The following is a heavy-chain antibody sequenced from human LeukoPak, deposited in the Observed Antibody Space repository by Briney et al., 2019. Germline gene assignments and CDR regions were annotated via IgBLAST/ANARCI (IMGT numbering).Heavy chain of an antibody. Sequence: SETLSLTCAVYGGSFSGYYWSWIRQPPGKGLEWIGEINHSGSTNYNPSLKSRVTISVDTSKNQFSLKLSPVTAADTAVYYCARGGGGGSLYSLDYWGQGTLVTVSS. CDR1: GGSFSGYY. J-gene: IGHJ4*02. CDR2: INHSGST. V-gene: IGHV4-34*01. D-gene: IGHD1-26*01. CDR3: ARGGGGGSLYSLDY.